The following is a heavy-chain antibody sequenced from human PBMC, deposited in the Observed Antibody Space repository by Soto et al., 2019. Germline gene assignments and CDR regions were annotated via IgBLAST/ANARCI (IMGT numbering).Heavy chain of an antibody. CDR1: GYTFTSYY. CDR2: INPSGGST. Sequence: ASVKVSRKASGYTFTSYYMHWVRQAPGQGLEWMGIINPSGGSTSYAQKFQGRVTMTRDTSTSTVYMELSSLRSEDTAVYYCARDFREYYYDSSGYYSPLDYWGQGTLVTVSS. D-gene: IGHD3-22*01. CDR3: ARDFREYYYDSSGYYSPLDY. V-gene: IGHV1-46*01. J-gene: IGHJ4*02.